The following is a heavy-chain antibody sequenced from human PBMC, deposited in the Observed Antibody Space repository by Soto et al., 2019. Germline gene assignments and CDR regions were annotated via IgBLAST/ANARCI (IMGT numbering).Heavy chain of an antibody. CDR1: GGSISSSSYY. V-gene: IGHV4-39*01. CDR2: IYYSGST. Sequence: QLQLQESGPGLVKPSETLSLTCTVSGGSISSSSYYWGWIRQPPGKGLEWIGSIYYSGSTYYNPSLKSRVTISVDTSKTQFSLKLSSVTAADTAVYYCARQVAVAGLSNWFDPWGQGTLVTVSS. D-gene: IGHD6-19*01. J-gene: IGHJ5*02. CDR3: ARQVAVAGLSNWFDP.